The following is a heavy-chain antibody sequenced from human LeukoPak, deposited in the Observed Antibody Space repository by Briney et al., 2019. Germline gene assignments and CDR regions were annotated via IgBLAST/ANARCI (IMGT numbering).Heavy chain of an antibody. CDR3: AKRGAEVGTTVAPGDY. J-gene: IGHJ4*02. Sequence: GGSLRLSCAASGFTFSTFAMHWVRLSPGKGLEWVPSITGSGPYMLYADSVKGRFTISRDNSKNTLYLQMNSLRAEDTAVYYCAKRGAEVGTTVAPGDYWGQGTLLTVSS. CDR1: GFTFSTFA. CDR2: ITGSGPYM. D-gene: IGHD1-26*01. V-gene: IGHV3-23*01.